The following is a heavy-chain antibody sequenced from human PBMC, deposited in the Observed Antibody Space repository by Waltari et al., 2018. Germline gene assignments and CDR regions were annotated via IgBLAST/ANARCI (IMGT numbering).Heavy chain of an antibody. CDR2: IYYSGST. Sequence: QLQLQESGPGLVKPSETLSLTCTVSGGSISSSSYYWGWIRQPPGKGREWIGSIYYSGSTYYNPSLKSRVTISVDTSKNQFSLKLSSVTAADTAVYYCARQDIVVVPAVGYYYYGMDVWGQGTTVTVSS. D-gene: IGHD2-2*01. CDR3: ARQDIVVVPAVGYYYYGMDV. CDR1: GGSISSSSYY. V-gene: IGHV4-39*01. J-gene: IGHJ6*02.